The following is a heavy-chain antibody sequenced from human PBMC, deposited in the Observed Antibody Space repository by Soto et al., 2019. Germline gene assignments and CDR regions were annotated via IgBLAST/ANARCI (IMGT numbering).Heavy chain of an antibody. J-gene: IGHJ5*02. CDR1: GGSFSGYY. D-gene: IGHD5-18*01. CDR3: ARGRARGYSYGGHNWFDP. CDR2: INHSGST. V-gene: IGHV4-34*01. Sequence: SETLSLTCAVYGGSFSGYYWSWIRQPPGKGLEWIGEINHSGSTNYNPSLKSRVTISVDTSKNQFSLKLSSVTAADTAVYYCARGRARGYSYGGHNWFDPWGQVTLVIVSS.